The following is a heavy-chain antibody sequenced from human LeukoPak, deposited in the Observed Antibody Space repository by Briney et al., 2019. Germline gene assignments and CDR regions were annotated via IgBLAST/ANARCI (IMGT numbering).Heavy chain of an antibody. J-gene: IGHJ4*02. Sequence: ASVTVSCKTSGYTFTGYYMHLVRQAPGQGLEWMGWIIPNNGGTNYAQKFQGRVTMTRDTSISTAFMELSRLRSDDTAIYYCARANQNYFDYWGQGTLVTVSS. CDR1: GYTFTGYY. CDR3: ARANQNYFDY. V-gene: IGHV1-2*02. D-gene: IGHD1-14*01. CDR2: IIPNNGGT.